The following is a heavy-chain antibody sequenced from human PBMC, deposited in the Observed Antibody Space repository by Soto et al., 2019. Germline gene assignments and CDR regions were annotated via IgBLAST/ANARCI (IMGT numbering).Heavy chain of an antibody. Sequence: QVQLVQSGAEVKKPGSSVKVSCKASGGTFSSYAISWVRQAPGQGLQWMGGIIPIFGTANYAQKFQGRVTITADESTSTAYMELSRLRSEDTAVYYCARDREMDTITYYYYGMDVWGQGTTVTVSS. CDR2: IIPIFGTA. J-gene: IGHJ6*02. D-gene: IGHD5-18*01. V-gene: IGHV1-69*01. CDR1: GGTFSSYA. CDR3: ARDREMDTITYYYYGMDV.